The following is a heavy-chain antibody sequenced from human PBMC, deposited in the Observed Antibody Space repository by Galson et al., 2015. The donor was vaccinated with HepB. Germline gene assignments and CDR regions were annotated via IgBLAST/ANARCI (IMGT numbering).Heavy chain of an antibody. J-gene: IGHJ3*02. CDR2: ISGSGGST. V-gene: IGHV3-23*01. CDR3: AKDLPLTMVRGKGAFDI. Sequence: SLRLSCAASGFTFSSYAMSWVRQAPGKGLEWVSAISGSGGSTYYADSVKGRFTISRDNSKNTLYLQMNSLRAEDTAVYYCAKDLPLTMVRGKGAFDIWGQGTMVTVSS. CDR1: GFTFSSYA. D-gene: IGHD3-10*01.